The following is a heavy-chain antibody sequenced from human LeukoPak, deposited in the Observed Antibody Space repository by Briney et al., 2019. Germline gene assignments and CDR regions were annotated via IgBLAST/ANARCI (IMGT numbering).Heavy chain of an antibody. CDR2: IGTAGDT. Sequence: PGGSLRLSCAASGFTFSSYDMHWVRQATGKGLEWVSAIGTAGDTYYPGSVKGRFTISRENAKNSLYLQMNSLRAGDTAVYYCARVRKYSGYYSRYFDLWGRGTLVTVSS. CDR3: ARVRKYSGYYSRYFDL. D-gene: IGHD5-12*01. V-gene: IGHV3-13*01. J-gene: IGHJ2*01. CDR1: GFTFSSYD.